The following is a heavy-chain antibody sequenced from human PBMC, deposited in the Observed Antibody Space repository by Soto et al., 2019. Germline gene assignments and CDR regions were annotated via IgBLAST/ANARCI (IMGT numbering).Heavy chain of an antibody. J-gene: IGHJ5*02. Sequence: EVQLVESGGGLVQPGGSLRLSCAASGFTFSSYWMSWVRQAPGKGLEWVANIKQDGSEKYYVDSVKGRCTISRDNAKNSLYLQINSLRAEDTAVYYCARGAVDYYGAGSATTWGQGTLVTVSS. V-gene: IGHV3-7*01. CDR3: ARGAVDYYGAGSATT. D-gene: IGHD3-10*01. CDR1: GFTFSSYW. CDR2: IKQDGSEK.